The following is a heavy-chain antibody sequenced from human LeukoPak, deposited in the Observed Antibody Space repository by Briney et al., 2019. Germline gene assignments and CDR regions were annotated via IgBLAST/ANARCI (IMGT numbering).Heavy chain of an antibody. V-gene: IGHV1-2*02. D-gene: IGHD1-7*01. CDR1: GYTLTAYY. CDR2: INPNSGDT. CDR3: ARGYGLVGTLVDY. J-gene: IGHJ4*02. Sequence: ASVKVSCKASGYTLTAYYMHWVRQAPGQGLEWMGWINPNSGDTNYAQKFQGRVTVTRDTSISTAYMELSNLRLDDTAVYYCARGYGLVGTLVDYWGEGTLVTVSS.